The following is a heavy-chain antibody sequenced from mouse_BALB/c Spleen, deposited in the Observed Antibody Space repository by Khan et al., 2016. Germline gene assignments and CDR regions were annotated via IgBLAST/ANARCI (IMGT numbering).Heavy chain of an antibody. Sequence: EVQLQESGPGLVKPSQSLSLTCTVPGYSITSDYAWSWIRQFPGNKLEWMGYIGYSGRTNYTPSLKSRISITRDTSRNQFFLQLHSVTADDTDTYYCTRWVRGAVDYWSQGTSVTVSS. J-gene: IGHJ4*01. CDR1: GYSITSDYA. V-gene: IGHV3-2*02. CDR2: IGYSGRT. CDR3: TRWVRGAVDY.